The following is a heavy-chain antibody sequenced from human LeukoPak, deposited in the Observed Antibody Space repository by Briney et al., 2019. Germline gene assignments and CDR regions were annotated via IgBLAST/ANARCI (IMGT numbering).Heavy chain of an antibody. CDR2: INPNSGGT. D-gene: IGHD3-10*01. CDR3: ARERGGRRYYYGSGSSYAFDI. J-gene: IGHJ3*02. Sequence: ASVKVSCKASGYTFTGYYMHWVRQAPGQGLEWMGWINPNSGGTNYAQKFQGRVTMTRDTSISTAYMELSRLRSDDTAVYYCARERGGRRYYYGSGSSYAFDIWGQGTMVTVSS. CDR1: GYTFTGYY. V-gene: IGHV1-2*02.